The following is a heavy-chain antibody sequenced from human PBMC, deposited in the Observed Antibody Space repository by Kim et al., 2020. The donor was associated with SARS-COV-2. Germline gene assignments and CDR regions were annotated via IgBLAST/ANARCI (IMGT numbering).Heavy chain of an antibody. J-gene: IGHJ4*02. CDR1: GGTFSSYA. V-gene: IGHV1-69*04. CDR3: ARDPTTYYDFWSALGASY. Sequence: SVKVSCKASGGTFSSYAISWVRQAPGQGLEWMGRIIPILGIANYAQKFQGRVTITADKSTSTAYMELSSLRSEDTAVYYCARDPTTYYDFWSALGASYWGQGTLVTVSS. D-gene: IGHD3-3*01. CDR2: IIPILGIA.